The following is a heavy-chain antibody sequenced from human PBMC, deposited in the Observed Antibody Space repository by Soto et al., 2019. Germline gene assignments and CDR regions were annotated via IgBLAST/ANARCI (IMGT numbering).Heavy chain of an antibody. D-gene: IGHD6-19*01. CDR2: ISYDGSNK. V-gene: IGHV3-30-3*01. CDR1: GFTFSSYA. J-gene: IGHJ6*02. CDR3: SRQTESSGWYRRPGYYGMDV. Sequence: QVQLVESGGGVVQPGRSLRLSCAASGFTFSSYAMHWVRQAPGKGLEWVAVISYDGSNKYYADSVKGRFTISRDNSKNTLYLQMNSLRAEETAVYYCSRQTESSGWYRRPGYYGMDVWGQGTTGTGSS.